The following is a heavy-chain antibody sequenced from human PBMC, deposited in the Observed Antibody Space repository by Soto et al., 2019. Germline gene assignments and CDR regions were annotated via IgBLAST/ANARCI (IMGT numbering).Heavy chain of an antibody. J-gene: IGHJ6*02. D-gene: IGHD3-10*01. CDR1: GFTFSSYG. CDR3: AKGEGFGYYGMDV. CDR2: ISYDGSNK. V-gene: IGHV3-30*18. Sequence: GGSLRLSCAASGFTFSSYGMHWVRQAPGKGLEWVAVISYDGSNKYYADSVKGRFTISRDNSKNTLYLQMNSLRAEDTAVYYCAKGEGFGYYGMDVWGQGTTVTVSS.